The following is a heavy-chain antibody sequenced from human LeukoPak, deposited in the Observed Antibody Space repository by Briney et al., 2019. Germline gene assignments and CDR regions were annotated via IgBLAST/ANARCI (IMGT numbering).Heavy chain of an antibody. CDR2: IWFDGSTQ. J-gene: IGHJ5*02. V-gene: IGHV3-33*01. CDR3: VRDPQIDWNRPSPLS. CDR1: GFAFSTHG. D-gene: IGHD1-1*01. Sequence: GGPLRLSCAASGFAFSTHGMHWVRQAPGKGLEWVSVIWFDGSTQYYTDSVKGRFTISRDNSKNTLFLQMHSLRAEDTAVYYCVRDPQIDWNRPSPLSWGQGTLVTVSS.